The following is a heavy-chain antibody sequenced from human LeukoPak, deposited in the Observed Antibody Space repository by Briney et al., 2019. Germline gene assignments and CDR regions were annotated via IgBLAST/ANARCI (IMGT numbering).Heavy chain of an antibody. D-gene: IGHD1-1*01. CDR3: ARVGDWNDLVF. V-gene: IGHV4-59*01. CDR2: ISYTVTS. J-gene: IGHJ4*02. Sequence: KPSETLSLTCTGSGGSISTYYWSWIRQPPGKGLEWIGYISYTVTSNYNPSLKSRVTISVDTSKNQFSLKLSSVTAADTAVYYCARVGDWNDLVFWGQGTLVTVSS. CDR1: GGSISTYY.